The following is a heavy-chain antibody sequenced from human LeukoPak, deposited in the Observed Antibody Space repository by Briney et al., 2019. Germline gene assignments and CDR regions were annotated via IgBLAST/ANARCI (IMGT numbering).Heavy chain of an antibody. J-gene: IGHJ6*03. CDR1: GYTFTSYY. CDR3: ARENSIAVAGTGLYYYYYYMDV. V-gene: IGHV1-46*01. Sequence: RASVKVSCKASGYTFTSYYMHWVGQAPGQGLEWMGIINPSGGSTSYAQKFQGRVTMTRDTSTSTVYMELSSVRSEDTAVYYCARENSIAVAGTGLYYYYYYMDVWGKGTTVTVSS. CDR2: INPSGGST. D-gene: IGHD6-19*01.